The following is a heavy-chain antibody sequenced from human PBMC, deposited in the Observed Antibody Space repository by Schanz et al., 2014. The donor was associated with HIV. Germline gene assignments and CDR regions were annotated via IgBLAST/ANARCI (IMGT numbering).Heavy chain of an antibody. CDR3: AKEATVVTLAFDI. CDR1: GFTFSNYA. Sequence: QVQLVESGGGVVQPGRSLRLSCAVSGFTFSNYAMHWVRQAPGKGLEGVAVISYDGSNKYYADSVKGRFTISRDNSKNTLYLQMNSLRAEDTAVYYCAKEATVVTLAFDIWGQGTMVTVSS. CDR2: ISYDGSNK. V-gene: IGHV3-30-3*01. D-gene: IGHD4-17*01. J-gene: IGHJ3*02.